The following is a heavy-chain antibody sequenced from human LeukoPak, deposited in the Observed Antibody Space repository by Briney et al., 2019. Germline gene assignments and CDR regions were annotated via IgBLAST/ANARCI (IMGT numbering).Heavy chain of an antibody. CDR1: GFTFSSYW. CDR3: ARDGRVVPAAPGDY. V-gene: IGHV3-7*03. CDR2: IKQDGSEK. J-gene: IGHJ4*02. D-gene: IGHD2-2*01. Sequence: SGGSLRLSCAASGFTFSSYWMSWVRQAPGKGLEWVANIKQDGSEKHYVDSVKGRFTISRDNAKNSLYLQMNSLRAEDTAVYYCARDGRVVPAAPGDYWGQGTLVTVSS.